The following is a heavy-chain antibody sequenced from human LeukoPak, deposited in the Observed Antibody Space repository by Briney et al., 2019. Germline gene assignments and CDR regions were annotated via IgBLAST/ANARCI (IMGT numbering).Heavy chain of an antibody. CDR3: AKDRYSYAFEYFES. J-gene: IGHJ4*02. D-gene: IGHD3-16*01. CDR1: GFTFNRFG. V-gene: IGHV3-30*18. CDR2: ISNDESKK. Sequence: GGSLRLSCATSGFTFNRFGMHWVRQAPGKGLEWVAVISNDESKKYYADSVKGRFTISRDNSKNTLFLQVSSLRAEDTAVYYCAKDRYSYAFEYFESWGQGTLVTVSS.